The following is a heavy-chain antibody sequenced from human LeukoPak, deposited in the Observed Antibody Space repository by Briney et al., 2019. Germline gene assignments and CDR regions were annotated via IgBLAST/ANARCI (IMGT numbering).Heavy chain of an antibody. J-gene: IGHJ4*02. D-gene: IGHD3-10*01. Sequence: SVTVSCKLSGYTLTELSMHWVRPAPSKRLDGLGGFDPEECETIYPQKLQERATMTQHTSTDTAYMGLRSLRSEDTAVYYWSTYVLDYDSGSYCDYWGQGTLVTVSS. CDR1: GYTLTELS. CDR2: FDPEECET. V-gene: IGHV1-24*01. CDR3: STYVLDYDSGSYCDY.